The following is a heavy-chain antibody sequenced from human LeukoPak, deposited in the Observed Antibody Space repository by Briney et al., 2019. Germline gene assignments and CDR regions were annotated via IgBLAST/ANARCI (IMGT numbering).Heavy chain of an antibody. CDR2: ISAHNGDT. CDR1: GYIFTNYG. CDR3: ARGGPPGRSGAYSDR. J-gene: IGHJ5*02. D-gene: IGHD1-26*01. V-gene: IGHV1-18*01. Sequence: ASVKVSCKASGYIFTNYGITWVRQAPGQGLEWMGWISAHNGDTNYAQTLQDRVALTTDTSTSTVYMELRTLRSDDTAVYYCARGGPPGRSGAYSDRWGQGTLVTVSS.